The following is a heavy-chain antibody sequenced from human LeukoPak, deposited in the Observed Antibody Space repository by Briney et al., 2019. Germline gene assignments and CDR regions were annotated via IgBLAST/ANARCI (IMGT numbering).Heavy chain of an antibody. Sequence: ASVKVSCKASGYTFTTYAMHWVRQAPGQRLEWMAWTNGGNGNTKYSQKFQGRVIITRDTSASTVYMELSSLRSEDTAVYYCPRGRVATIALSYWGQGTLVTVSS. CDR2: TNGGNGNT. CDR1: GYTFTTYA. D-gene: IGHD5-12*01. J-gene: IGHJ4*02. CDR3: PRGRVATIALSY. V-gene: IGHV1-3*01.